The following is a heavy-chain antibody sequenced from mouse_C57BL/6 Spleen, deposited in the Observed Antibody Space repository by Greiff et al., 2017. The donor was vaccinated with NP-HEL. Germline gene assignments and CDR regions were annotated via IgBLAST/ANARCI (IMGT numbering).Heavy chain of an antibody. CDR2: ISDGGSYT. J-gene: IGHJ4*01. CDR1: GFTFSSYA. CDR3: ARRNDYDYAMDD. D-gene: IGHD2-4*01. V-gene: IGHV5-4*03. Sequence: EVMLVESGGGLVKPGGSLKLSCAASGFTFSSYAMSWVRQTPEKRLEWVATISDGGSYTYYPDNVKGRFTISRDNAKNNLYLQMSHLKSEDTAMYYCARRNDYDYAMDDWGQGTSVTVSS.